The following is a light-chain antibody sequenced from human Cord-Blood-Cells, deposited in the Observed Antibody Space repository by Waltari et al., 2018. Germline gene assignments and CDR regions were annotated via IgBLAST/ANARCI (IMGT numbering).Light chain of an antibody. CDR2: DVS. Sequence: QSALTQPRSVSGSPGQSVTISCTGTSSDFGGYKYVSWYHQHPGKAPKLMINDVSKRPSGVPDRFSGSKSGNTASLTISGLQAEDEADYYCCSYAGSYTWVFGGGTKLTVL. J-gene: IGLJ3*02. V-gene: IGLV2-11*01. CDR3: CSYAGSYTWV. CDR1: SSDFGGYKY.